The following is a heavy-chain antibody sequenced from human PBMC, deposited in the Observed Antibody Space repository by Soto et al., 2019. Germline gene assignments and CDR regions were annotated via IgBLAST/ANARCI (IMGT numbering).Heavy chain of an antibody. Sequence: QVRLVQSGAEVKKPGASVKVSCKASGYTFTGYYMHWVRQAPGQWLEWMGWINPNSGGTNYAQKFQGWVTMTRDTSISTAFMELSRLRSDDTAVYYCARGSDYDFWSGYPDFDYWGQGTLVTVSS. CDR1: GYTFTGYY. J-gene: IGHJ4*02. V-gene: IGHV1-2*04. CDR3: ARGSDYDFWSGYPDFDY. D-gene: IGHD3-3*01. CDR2: INPNSGGT.